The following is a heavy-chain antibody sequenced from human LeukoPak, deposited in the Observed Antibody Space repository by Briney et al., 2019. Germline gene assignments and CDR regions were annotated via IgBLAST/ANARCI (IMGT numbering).Heavy chain of an antibody. V-gene: IGHV4-38-2*01. J-gene: IGHJ6*03. D-gene: IGHD5-24*01. CDR3: ARHDNYYYYMDV. Sequence: SETLSLTCAVSGYSISSGYYWGWIRQPPGKGLEWIGSIYHSGSTYYNPSLKSRVTISVDTSKNQFSLKLSSVTAADTAVYYCARHDNYYYYMDVWGKETTVTVSS. CDR2: IYHSGST. CDR1: GYSISSGYY.